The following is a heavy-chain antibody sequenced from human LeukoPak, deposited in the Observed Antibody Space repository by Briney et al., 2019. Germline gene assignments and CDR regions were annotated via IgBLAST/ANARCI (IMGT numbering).Heavy chain of an antibody. CDR3: ARDSPYGTAGY. CDR2: ISSSSSYI. V-gene: IGHV3-21*01. D-gene: IGHD2-8*02. J-gene: IGHJ4*02. Sequence: PGGSLRLSCAASGFTFSSYGMSWVRQAPGKGLEWVSSISSSSSYIYYADSVKGRFTISRDNTKNSLYLQMNSLRAEDTAVYYCARDSPYGTAGYWGQGTLVTVSS. CDR1: GFTFSSYG.